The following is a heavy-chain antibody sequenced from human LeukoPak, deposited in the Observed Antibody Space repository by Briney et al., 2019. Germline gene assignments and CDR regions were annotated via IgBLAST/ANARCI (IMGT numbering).Heavy chain of an antibody. V-gene: IGHV1-69*04. J-gene: IGHJ4*02. CDR3: ARSSPRYYDSSGTIDY. D-gene: IGHD3-22*01. CDR2: IIPILGIA. Sequence: GASVKVSCKASGYTFTSYGISWVRQAPGQGLEWMGRIIPILGIANYAQKFQGRVTITADKSTSTAYMELSSLRSEDTAVYYCARSSPRYYDSSGTIDYWGQGTLVTVSS. CDR1: GYTFTSYG.